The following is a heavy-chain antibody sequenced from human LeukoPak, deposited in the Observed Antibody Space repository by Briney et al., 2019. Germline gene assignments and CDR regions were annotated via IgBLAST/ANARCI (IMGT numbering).Heavy chain of an antibody. V-gene: IGHV3-7*01. CDR3: ARDCDSSGYTNWFDP. CDR2: IKQDGSEK. CDR1: GFTFSSYS. D-gene: IGHD3-22*01. J-gene: IGHJ5*02. Sequence: GGSLRLSCAASGFTFSSYSMNWVRQAPGKGLEWVANIKQDGSEKYYVDSVKGRFTISRDNAKNSLYLQMNSLRAEDTAVYYCARDCDSSGYTNWFDPWGQGTLVTVSS.